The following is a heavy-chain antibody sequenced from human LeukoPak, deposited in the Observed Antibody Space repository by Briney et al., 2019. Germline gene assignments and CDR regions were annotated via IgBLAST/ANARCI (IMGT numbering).Heavy chain of an antibody. J-gene: IGHJ1*01. D-gene: IGHD3-10*01. CDR2: IKQDGSEE. V-gene: IGHV3-7*01. CDR1: GFTFSNFY. CDR3: AGSSGFIPYH. Sequence: GGSLRLSCIGSGFTFSNFYMNWVRQAPGKGLEWGAIIKQDGSEEYYVDSVKGRFIISRDNAKNSLSLQMNSLRVEDSAVYFCAGSSGFIPYHWGQGTLVTVSS.